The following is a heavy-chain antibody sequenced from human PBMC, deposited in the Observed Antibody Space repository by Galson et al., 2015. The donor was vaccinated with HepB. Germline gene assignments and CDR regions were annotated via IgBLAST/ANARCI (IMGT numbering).Heavy chain of an antibody. J-gene: IGHJ3*01. CDR1: GFTLRSFA. D-gene: IGHD3-16*01. CDR2: ISGGGGAT. CDR3: AKTFRNAFDV. V-gene: IGHV3-23*01. Sequence: SLRLFCAASGFTLRSFAMSWVRQAPGKGLEWVSFISGGGGATYYADSVKGRFIISRDSSNNTLHLQMNSLRADDSAVYYCAKTFRNAFDVWGQGTTVIVSS.